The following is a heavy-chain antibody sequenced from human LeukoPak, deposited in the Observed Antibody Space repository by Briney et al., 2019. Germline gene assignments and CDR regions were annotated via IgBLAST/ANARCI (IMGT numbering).Heavy chain of an antibody. CDR2: INPSGGST. J-gene: IGHJ4*02. D-gene: IGHD5-18*01. CDR3: ARTWIQLWPGTADY. Sequence: ASVKVSCKASGYTFTSYYMHWVRQAPGQGLEWMGIINPSGGSTSYAQKFQGRVTMTTDTSTSTAYMELRSLRSDDTAVYYCARTWIQLWPGTADYWGQGTLVTVSS. V-gene: IGHV1-46*01. CDR1: GYTFTSYY.